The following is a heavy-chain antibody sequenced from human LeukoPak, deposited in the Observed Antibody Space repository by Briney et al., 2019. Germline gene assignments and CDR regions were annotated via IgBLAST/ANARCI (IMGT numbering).Heavy chain of an antibody. D-gene: IGHD2/OR15-2a*01. V-gene: IGHV4-31*03. Sequence: TLCLTGPLSGGSLSSGGSCWGWLRQHRGKGLEWRGYIYYSGSTYYNPSLKSRVTISVDTSKNQFSLKLSSVTAADTAVYYCASSRPRGYFDYGGQGTLVTVSS. J-gene: IGHJ4*02. CDR1: GGSLSSGGSC. CDR2: IYYSGST. CDR3: ASSRPRGYFDY.